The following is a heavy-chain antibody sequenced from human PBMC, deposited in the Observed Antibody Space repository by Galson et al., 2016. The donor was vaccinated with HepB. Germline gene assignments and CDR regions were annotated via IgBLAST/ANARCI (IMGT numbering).Heavy chain of an antibody. CDR1: GGSISSSSYY. V-gene: IGHV4-39*01. CDR2: IYYSGST. D-gene: IGHD3-3*01. Sequence: SETLSLTCIVSGGSISSSSYYWGWIRQPPGKGLEWIGSIYYSGSTYYNPSLKSRVTISVDTSKNQFYLKLSSVTAADTAVYYCARHYDFWSGYYIYYGLDVWGHGTPATVSS. J-gene: IGHJ6*02. CDR3: ARHYDFWSGYYIYYGLDV.